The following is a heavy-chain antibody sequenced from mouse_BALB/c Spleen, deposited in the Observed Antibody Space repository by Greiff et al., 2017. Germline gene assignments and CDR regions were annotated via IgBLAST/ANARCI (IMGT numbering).Heavy chain of an antibody. Sequence: QVQLQQSGAELAKPGASVKMSCKASGYTFTSYWMHWVKQRPGQGLEWIGYINPSTGYTEYNQKFKSKATLTVDKSSSTAYMQLSSLTSEDSAVYYCTTYYRYAMDYWGQGTSVTVSS. CDR1: GYTFTSYW. V-gene: IGHV1-7*01. D-gene: IGHD2-14*01. J-gene: IGHJ4*01. CDR2: INPSTGYT. CDR3: TTYYRYAMDY.